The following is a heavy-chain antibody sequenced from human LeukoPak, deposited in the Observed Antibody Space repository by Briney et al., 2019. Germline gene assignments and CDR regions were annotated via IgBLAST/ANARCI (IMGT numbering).Heavy chain of an antibody. Sequence: PGGSLRLSCAASGFTFSSYGMHWVRQAPGKGLEWVAVIWYDGSNKYYADSVKGRFTISRDNSKNTLYLQMNSLRAEDTAVYYCARDDYGDYVLGDWGQGTLVTVSS. CDR1: GFTFSSYG. J-gene: IGHJ4*02. CDR2: IWYDGSNK. V-gene: IGHV3-33*01. CDR3: ARDDYGDYVLGD. D-gene: IGHD4-17*01.